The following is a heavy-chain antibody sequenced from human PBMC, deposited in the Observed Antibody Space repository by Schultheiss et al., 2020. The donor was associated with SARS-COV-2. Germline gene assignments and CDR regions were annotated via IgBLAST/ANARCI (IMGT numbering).Heavy chain of an antibody. J-gene: IGHJ4*02. CDR1: GFSFSSYG. CDR3: ARDGGVVPGAISWADD. CDR2: ISSDGKKK. Sequence: GGSLRLSCAASGFSFSSYGMSWVRQAPGKGLEWVAVISSDGKKKYFADSVKGRITISRDNLKNTVYLQMNSLRGDDTALYFFARDGGVVPGAISWADDWGQGTLVTVSS. D-gene: IGHD2-8*02. V-gene: IGHV3-30*03.